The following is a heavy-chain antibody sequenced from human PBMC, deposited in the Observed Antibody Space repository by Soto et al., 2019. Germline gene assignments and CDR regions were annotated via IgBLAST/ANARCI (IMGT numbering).Heavy chain of an antibody. Sequence: QVQLQESGPGLVKPSQTLSLTCTVSGGSISSGGYYWSWIRQHPGKGLEWIGYIYYSGSTYYNPSLKSRVTISVDTSKYQFSLKLSSVTAADTSVYYFARDRFHGYGDAWFDPWGQGTLVTVSS. CDR1: GGSISSGGYY. D-gene: IGHD4-17*01. V-gene: IGHV4-31*03. J-gene: IGHJ5*02. CDR3: ARDRFHGYGDAWFDP. CDR2: IYYSGST.